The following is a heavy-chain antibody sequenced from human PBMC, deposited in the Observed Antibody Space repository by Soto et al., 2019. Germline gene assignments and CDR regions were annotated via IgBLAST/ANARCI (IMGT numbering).Heavy chain of an antibody. CDR1: GFTFTRYS. CDR3: ARESEDLTSNFDY. J-gene: IGHJ4*02. CDR2: ISSTTNYI. V-gene: IGHV3-21*01. Sequence: EVQLVESGGGPVKPGGSLRLSCAASGFTFTRYSMNWVRQAPGKGLEWVSSISSTTNYIYYADSMKGRFTVSRDNATNSVYLEMNSLSAEDTAVYYCARESEDLTSNFDYWGQGTLVTVSS.